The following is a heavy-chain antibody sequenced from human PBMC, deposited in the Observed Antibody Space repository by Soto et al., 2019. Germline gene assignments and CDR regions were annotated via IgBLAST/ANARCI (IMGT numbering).Heavy chain of an antibody. CDR3: ERVFSDYLSYYYYGMDV. CDR1: GYTFTSYY. J-gene: IGHJ6*02. CDR2: INASGGST. Sequence: QVQLVQSGAEVKKPGASVKVSCKASGYTFTSYYMHWVRQAPGQGLEWMGIINASGGSTSDVQKFQGRVTMTRDTSTSTVYMEQSSLRSEDTAVYYCERVFSDYLSYYYYGMDVWVQGTTVTVSS. D-gene: IGHD4-17*01. V-gene: IGHV1-46*01.